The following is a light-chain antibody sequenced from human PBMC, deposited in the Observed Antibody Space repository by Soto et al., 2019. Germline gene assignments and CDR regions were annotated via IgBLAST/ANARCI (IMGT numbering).Light chain of an antibody. Sequence: DIQMTQSPSSLSASVGDRVTITCRASQRIATYLNWYRQKPGKAPELLIYAASSLQSGVPSTFSGSGSGTDFTLTISSLQPEDFATYYCQQSYSTPRTFVQGTKLEL. J-gene: IGKJ2*01. CDR2: AAS. CDR3: QQSYSTPRT. V-gene: IGKV1-39*01. CDR1: QRIATY.